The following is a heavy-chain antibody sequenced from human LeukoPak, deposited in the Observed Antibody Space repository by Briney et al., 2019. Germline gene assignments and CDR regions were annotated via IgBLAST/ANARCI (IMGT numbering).Heavy chain of an antibody. J-gene: IGHJ4*02. V-gene: IGHV1-2*02. CDR1: GYTFTGYY. CDR2: INPNSGGT. CDR3: ARQGAGYDILTGYYPSYYFDY. D-gene: IGHD3-9*01. Sequence: GASVKVSCKASGYTFTGYYMHWVRQAPEQGLEWMGWINPNSGGTNYAQKFQGRVTMTRDTSISTAYMELSRLRSDDTAVYYCARQGAGYDILTGYYPSYYFDYWGQGTLVTVSS.